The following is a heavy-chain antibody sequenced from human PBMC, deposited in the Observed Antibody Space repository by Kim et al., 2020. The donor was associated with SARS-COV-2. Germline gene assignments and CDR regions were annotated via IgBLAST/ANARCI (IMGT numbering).Heavy chain of an antibody. V-gene: IGHV3-23*01. Sequence: GSLRLSCAASGFTFSSYAMTWVRQAPGKGLEWVSAITVSGSNTYYADSVRGRFTISRDNSKNTLYLQMNSLRADDTAVYYCAKSSSTWENDAFDICGQGTMVTVSS. J-gene: IGHJ3*02. D-gene: IGHD2-2*01. CDR2: ITVSGSNT. CDR1: GFTFSSYA. CDR3: AKSSSTWENDAFDI.